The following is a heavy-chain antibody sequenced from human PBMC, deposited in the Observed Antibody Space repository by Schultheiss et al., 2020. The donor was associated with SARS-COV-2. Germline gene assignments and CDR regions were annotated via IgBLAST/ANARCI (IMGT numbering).Heavy chain of an antibody. Sequence: GESLKISCAASGFTVSSNYMSWVRQAPGKGLEWVSVIYSGGSTYYADSVKGRFTISRDNSKNTLYLQMNSLRAEDTAVYYCARDARVTTVANPAWFDYWGQGTLVTVSS. D-gene: IGHD4-23*01. CDR3: ARDARVTTVANPAWFDY. CDR2: IYSGGST. CDR1: GFTVSSNY. V-gene: IGHV3-53*01. J-gene: IGHJ4*02.